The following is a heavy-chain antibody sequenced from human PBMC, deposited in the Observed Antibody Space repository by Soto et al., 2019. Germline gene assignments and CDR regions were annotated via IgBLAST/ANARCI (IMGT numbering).Heavy chain of an antibody. V-gene: IGHV1-46*01. CDR2: INPSGGST. J-gene: IGHJ6*02. Sequence: QVQLVQSGAEVKKPGASVKVSCKASGYTFTSYYMHWVRQAPGQGLEWMGIINPSGGSTSYAQKFQGGVTLTRDTSTSTVYLELSSLRSEYPAVYYCARDRRYSSSWSHSYGMDVWGQGTTVTVSS. D-gene: IGHD6-13*01. CDR1: GYTFTSYY. CDR3: ARDRRYSSSWSHSYGMDV.